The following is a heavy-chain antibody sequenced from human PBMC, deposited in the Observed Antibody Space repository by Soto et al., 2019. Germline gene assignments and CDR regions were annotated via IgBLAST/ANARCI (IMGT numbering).Heavy chain of an antibody. Sequence: PGASLKISCKGSGYSFTTYWIDWVRQMPGKGLEWMGIIYPGDSDTRYSPSFQGQVTISADKSISTAYLQWSTLKASDTAMYYCARREDSAIALDYWGPGTLVTVSS. D-gene: IGHD5-18*01. J-gene: IGHJ4*02. V-gene: IGHV5-51*01. CDR1: GYSFTTYW. CDR3: ARREDSAIALDY. CDR2: IYPGDSDT.